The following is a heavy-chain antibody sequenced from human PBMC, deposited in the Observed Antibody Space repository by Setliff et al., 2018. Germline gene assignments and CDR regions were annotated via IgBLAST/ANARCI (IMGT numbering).Heavy chain of an antibody. J-gene: IGHJ6*03. V-gene: IGHV1-69*05. CDR1: GYTLSELF. CDR3: ARADYIRYFYMDA. Sequence: GASVKVSCKGSGYTLSELFMPWVRQAPGQGLEWMGGIIPIFGTTNYAQRFQGRVTITTDESTRTADMELSSLRSEGTAVYYCARADYIRYFYMDAWGKGTTVTVSS. D-gene: IGHD4-4*01. CDR2: IIPIFGTT.